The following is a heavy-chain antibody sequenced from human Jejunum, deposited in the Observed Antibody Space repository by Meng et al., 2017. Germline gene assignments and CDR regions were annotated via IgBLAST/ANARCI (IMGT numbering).Heavy chain of an antibody. D-gene: IGHD2/OR15-2a*01. V-gene: IGHV1-2*02. J-gene: IGHJ5*02. Sequence: ASVKVSCKASGNIFTGYYLHWLRQAPGQGLAWMGWIKPDTGGTSYARKFQGRVTMTRDTSISTAYMELSSLTSDDTAVYYCARSNEYSSAVNYFDPWGQGTLVTVSS. CDR1: GNIFTGYY. CDR3: ARSNEYSSAVNYFDP. CDR2: IKPDTGGT.